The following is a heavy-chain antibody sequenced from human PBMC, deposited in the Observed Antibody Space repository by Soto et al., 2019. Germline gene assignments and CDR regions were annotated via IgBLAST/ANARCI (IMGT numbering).Heavy chain of an antibody. CDR3: ARLVVPAAIGPSYYSGRDV. CDR2: IDPSDSYT. D-gene: IGHD2-2*01. J-gene: IGHJ6*02. Sequence: PGESLKISCKGSGYSFTSYWISWVRQMPGKGLEWMGRIDPSDSYTNYSPSFQGHVTISADKSISTAYLQWSSLKASDTAMYYCARLVVPAAIGPSYYSGRDVWGQGTRVTVSS. CDR1: GYSFTSYW. V-gene: IGHV5-10-1*01.